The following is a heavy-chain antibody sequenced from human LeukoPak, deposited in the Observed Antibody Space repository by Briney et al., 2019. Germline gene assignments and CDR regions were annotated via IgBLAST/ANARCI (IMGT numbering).Heavy chain of an antibody. Sequence: ASVKVSCKASGYTFTSYYMHWVRQAPGQGLEWMGIINPSGGSTSYAQKLQGRVTMTRDTSTSTVYMELSSLRSEDTAVYYCARLGNSGSYLVSRYFDYWGQGTLVTVSS. CDR2: INPSGGST. CDR1: GYTFTSYY. V-gene: IGHV1-46*01. D-gene: IGHD1-26*01. J-gene: IGHJ4*02. CDR3: ARLGNSGSYLVSRYFDY.